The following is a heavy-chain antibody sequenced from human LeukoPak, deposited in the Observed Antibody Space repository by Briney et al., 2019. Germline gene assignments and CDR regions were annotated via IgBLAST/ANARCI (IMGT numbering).Heavy chain of an antibody. CDR3: ARANWYYDILTGYSDY. V-gene: IGHV1-18*04. CDR1: GYTFTGYY. D-gene: IGHD3-9*01. CDR2: ISAYNGNT. Sequence: GASVKVSCKASGYTFTGYYMHWVRQAPGQGLEWMGWISAYNGNTNYAQKLQGRVTMTTDTSTSTAYMELRSLRSDDTAVYYCARANWYYDILTGYSDYWGQGTLVTVSS. J-gene: IGHJ4*02.